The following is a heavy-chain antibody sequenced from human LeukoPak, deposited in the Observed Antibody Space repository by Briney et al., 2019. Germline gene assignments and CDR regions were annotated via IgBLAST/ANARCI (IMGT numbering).Heavy chain of an antibody. Sequence: GASVKVSCKASGGTFSSYAISWVRQAPGQGLEWMGIINPSGGSTSYAQKFQGRVTMTRDTSTSTVYMELSSLRSEDTAVYYCAREGIGAAGSDYWGQGTLVTVSS. CDR1: GGTFSSYA. D-gene: IGHD6-13*01. CDR2: INPSGGST. V-gene: IGHV1-46*01. J-gene: IGHJ4*02. CDR3: AREGIGAAGSDY.